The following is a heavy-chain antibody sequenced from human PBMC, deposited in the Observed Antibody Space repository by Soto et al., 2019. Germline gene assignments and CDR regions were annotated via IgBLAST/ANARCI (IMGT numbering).Heavy chain of an antibody. Sequence: EVQLVESGGGLVQPGGSLRLSCAASGFTFTTYWMHWVRQAPGKGLVWVSRINGDGSSTTYADSVKGRFTISRDNAKNTLYLQINSLRAEDTAVYYCSRDDVLIDYWGQGTLVTVSS. D-gene: IGHD3-9*01. CDR2: INGDGSST. J-gene: IGHJ4*02. CDR1: GFTFTTYW. V-gene: IGHV3-74*03. CDR3: SRDDVLIDY.